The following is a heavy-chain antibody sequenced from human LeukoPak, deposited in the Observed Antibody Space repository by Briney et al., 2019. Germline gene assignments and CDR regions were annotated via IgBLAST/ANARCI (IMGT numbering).Heavy chain of an antibody. J-gene: IGHJ6*03. Sequence: PGGSLRLSCAASGFNFGSYSMTWVRQAPGKGLEWVSAISGSGGSTYYADSVKGRFTISRDNSKNTLYLQMNSLRAEDTAVYYCAKGVGSAPARYKYYYYMDVWGKGTTVTISS. CDR3: AKGVGSAPARYKYYYYMDV. CDR1: GFNFGSYS. CDR2: ISGSGGST. V-gene: IGHV3-23*01. D-gene: IGHD1-14*01.